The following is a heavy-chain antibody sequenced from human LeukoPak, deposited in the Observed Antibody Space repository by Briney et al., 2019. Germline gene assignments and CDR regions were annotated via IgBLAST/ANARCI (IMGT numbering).Heavy chain of an antibody. CDR1: GFTFSSYG. D-gene: IGHD6-13*01. J-gene: IGHJ4*02. Sequence: GGSLRLSCAASGFTFSSYGMSWVRQAPGKGLEWVSAISGSGGSTYYADSVKGRFTISRDNSKNTLYLQMNSLRAEDTAVYYCAKGLGSSSWYRHWGQGTLVTVSS. CDR2: ISGSGGST. V-gene: IGHV3-23*01. CDR3: AKGLGSSSWYRH.